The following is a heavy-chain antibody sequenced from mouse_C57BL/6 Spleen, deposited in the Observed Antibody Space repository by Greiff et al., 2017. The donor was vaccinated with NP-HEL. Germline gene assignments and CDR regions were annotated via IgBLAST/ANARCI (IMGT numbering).Heavy chain of an antibody. Sequence: DVMLVESEGGLVQPGSSMKLSCTASGFTFSDYYMAWVRQVPEKGLEWVANINYDGSSTYYLDSLKSRFIISRDNAKNILYLQMSSLKSEDTATYYCARGGDYYGSPSYWYFDVWGTGTTVTVSS. D-gene: IGHD1-1*01. V-gene: IGHV5-16*01. CDR2: INYDGSST. J-gene: IGHJ1*03. CDR3: ARGGDYYGSPSYWYFDV. CDR1: GFTFSDYY.